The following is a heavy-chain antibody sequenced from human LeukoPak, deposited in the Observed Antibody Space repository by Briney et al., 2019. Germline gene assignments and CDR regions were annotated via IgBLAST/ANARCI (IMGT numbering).Heavy chain of an antibody. J-gene: IGHJ4*02. V-gene: IGHV1-69*05. CDR2: SIPFFGIG. Sequence: GASVKVSCKASGYTFTSYGINWVRQAPGQGLEWMGGSIPFFGIGNYAQKFQGRVTITTDESTSTAYMELSSLRSEDTAVYYCARATWGAQSFDDWGQGTLVTVSS. CDR1: GYTFTSYG. CDR3: ARATWGAQSFDD. D-gene: IGHD7-27*01.